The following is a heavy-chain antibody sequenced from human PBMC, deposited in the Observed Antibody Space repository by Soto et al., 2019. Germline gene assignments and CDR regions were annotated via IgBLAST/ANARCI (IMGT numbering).Heavy chain of an antibody. CDR1: GYTFTSYG. Sequence: QVQLVQSGAEVKKPGASVKVSCKASGYTFTSYGLSWVRQAPGQGLEWMGWINGYTGNTNYAQKFQGRVTMTTDTSTNTDYLDLWTLISDDTAVYYCARSWVTGRGGIDVWGQGTTVTVSS. V-gene: IGHV1-18*01. J-gene: IGHJ6*02. CDR2: INGYTGNT. CDR3: ARSWVTGRGGIDV. D-gene: IGHD1-26*01.